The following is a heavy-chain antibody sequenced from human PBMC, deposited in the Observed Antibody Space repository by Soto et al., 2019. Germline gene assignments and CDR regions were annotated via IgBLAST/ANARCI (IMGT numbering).Heavy chain of an antibody. D-gene: IGHD6-13*01. J-gene: IGHJ4*02. CDR2: IWYDGSNK. CDR3: ARAQIAADGTFDY. Sequence: QVQLVESGGGVVQPGRSLRLSCAASGFTFSSYGMHWVRQAPGKGLEWVAVIWYDGSNKYYADSVKGRFTISRDNSKNTLYLQMNSLRAEDTAVYYCARAQIAADGTFDYWGQGTLVTVSS. CDR1: GFTFSSYG. V-gene: IGHV3-33*01.